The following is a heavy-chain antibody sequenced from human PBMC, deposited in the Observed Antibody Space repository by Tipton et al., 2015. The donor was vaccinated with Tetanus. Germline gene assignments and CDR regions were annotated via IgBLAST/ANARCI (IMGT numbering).Heavy chain of an antibody. D-gene: IGHD3-22*01. Sequence: QLVQSGAEMKKPGASVKVSCKASGYTFTGYYIYWVRQAPGQGLEWMGWIDPNSGGTVYAQKFQGRVTMTRDTSISTAYMDLRSPRSDDTAVYYCARDRGDYIYYGMDVWGPGTTVTVS. J-gene: IGHJ6*02. CDR1: GYTFTGYY. V-gene: IGHV1-2*02. CDR3: ARDRGDYIYYGMDV. CDR2: IDPNSGGT.